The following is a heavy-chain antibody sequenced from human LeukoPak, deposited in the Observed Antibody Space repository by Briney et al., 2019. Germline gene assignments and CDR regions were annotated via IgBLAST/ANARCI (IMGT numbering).Heavy chain of an antibody. CDR3: TQAPYLSDYYMDV. CDR2: IRSKAYSYAT. Sequence: GGSLKLSCAASGVTFSGSAMHWGRQASGKGLEWVGRIRSKAYSYATAYGASVKGRFTISRDDSKNTAYLQMNSLKTEDTAVYYCTQAPYLSDYYMDVWGKGTTVTVSS. J-gene: IGHJ6*03. V-gene: IGHV3-73*01. CDR1: GVTFSGSA.